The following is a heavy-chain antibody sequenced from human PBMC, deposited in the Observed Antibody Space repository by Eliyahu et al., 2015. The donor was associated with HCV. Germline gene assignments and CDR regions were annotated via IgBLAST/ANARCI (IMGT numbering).Heavy chain of an antibody. D-gene: IGHD2-15*01. CDR3: ASGDISAGGSPQYYYGMDV. V-gene: IGHV5-10-1*03. CDR1: GYSFTSYW. CDR2: IDPSDSYT. Sequence: EVQLVQSGAEVKKPGESLRISCKGSGYSFTSYWISWVRQMPGKGLEWMGRIDPSDSYTNYSPSFQGHVTISADKSISTAYLQWSSLKASDTAMYYCASGDISAGGSPQYYYGMDVWGQGTTVTVSS. J-gene: IGHJ6*02.